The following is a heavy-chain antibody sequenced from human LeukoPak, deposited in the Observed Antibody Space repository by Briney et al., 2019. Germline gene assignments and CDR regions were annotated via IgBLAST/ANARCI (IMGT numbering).Heavy chain of an antibody. Sequence: GGSLRLSCAASGFTFSSYSMNWVRQAPGKGLEWVSSISSSSSYIYYADSVKGRFTISRDNAKNSLYLQMNSLRAEDTAVYYCARYYVCGSEGPIRYKRNAFDIWGQGTMVTVSS. CDR1: GFTFSSYS. CDR2: ISSSSSYI. D-gene: IGHD3-16*01. CDR3: ARYYVCGSEGPIRYKRNAFDI. J-gene: IGHJ3*02. V-gene: IGHV3-21*01.